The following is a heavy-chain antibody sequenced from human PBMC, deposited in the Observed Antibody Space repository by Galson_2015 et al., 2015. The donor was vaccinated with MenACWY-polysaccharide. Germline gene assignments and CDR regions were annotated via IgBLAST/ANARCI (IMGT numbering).Heavy chain of an antibody. CDR3: AKVAEAGPMFFFDY. V-gene: IGHV3-23*01. Sequence: SLRLSCAASGFTFSSYAISWVRQAPGQGLEWVSSVSGSGTSTYYADSVKGRFTISRDNSKNTLYLQLSSLRAEDTAVYYCAKVAEAGPMFFFDYLGQGTLVTVSS. D-gene: IGHD6-19*01. CDR1: GFTFSSYA. CDR2: VSGSGTST. J-gene: IGHJ4*02.